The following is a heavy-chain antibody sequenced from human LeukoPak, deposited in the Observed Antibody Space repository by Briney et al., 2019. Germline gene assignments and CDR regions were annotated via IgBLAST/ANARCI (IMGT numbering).Heavy chain of an antibody. Sequence: SETLSLTCAVYGGSFSGYYWSWIRQPPGKGLEWIGEINHSGSTNYNPSLKSRVTISVDTSKNQFSLKLSSVTAADTAVYYCARWGLQLWSHFDYWGQRTLVTVSS. J-gene: IGHJ4*02. CDR3: ARWGLQLWSHFDY. CDR1: GGSFSGYY. CDR2: INHSGST. D-gene: IGHD5-18*01. V-gene: IGHV4-34*01.